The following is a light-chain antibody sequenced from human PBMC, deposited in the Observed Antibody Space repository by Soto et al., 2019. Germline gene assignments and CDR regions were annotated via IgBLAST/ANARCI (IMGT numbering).Light chain of an antibody. CDR2: GAS. CDR3: QPYNNWPFPSWT. Sequence: EIVMTQSPATLSVSPGERATLSCRASQSVSSNLAWYQQKPGQAPRLLIYGASTRATGIPARFRGSVSGTEFTLTISSLQSEDFAVYYYQPYNNWPFPSWTFGQGTKVEIK. CDR1: QSVSSN. V-gene: IGKV3-15*01. J-gene: IGKJ1*01.